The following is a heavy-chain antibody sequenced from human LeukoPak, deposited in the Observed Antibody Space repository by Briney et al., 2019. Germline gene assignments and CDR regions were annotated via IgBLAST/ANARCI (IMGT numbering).Heavy chain of an antibody. J-gene: IGHJ4*02. V-gene: IGHV1-8*01. D-gene: IGHD6-13*01. Sequence: GASVKVSCKASGYTFTSYDINWVRQATGQGLEWMGWMNPNSGNTGYAQKFQGRVTMTRNTSISTAYMELSSLRSEDTAVYYCARASLPRVSCPDSSSCYFDYWGQGTLVTVSS. CDR3: ARASLPRVSCPDSSSCYFDY. CDR1: GYTFTSYD. CDR2: MNPNSGNT.